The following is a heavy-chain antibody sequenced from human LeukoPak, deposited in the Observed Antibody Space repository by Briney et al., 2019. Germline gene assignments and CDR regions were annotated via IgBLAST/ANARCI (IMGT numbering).Heavy chain of an antibody. V-gene: IGHV4-39*01. CDR3: ARIGYCSSTSCYGAFDI. D-gene: IGHD2-2*01. Sequence: SETLSLTCTVSGGSISSSSYYWGWIRQPPGKGLEWIGSIYYSGGTYYNPSLKSRVTISVDTSKNQFSLKLSSVTAADTAVYYCARIGYCSSTSCYGAFDIWGQGTMVTVSS. J-gene: IGHJ3*02. CDR2: IYYSGGT. CDR1: GGSISSSSYY.